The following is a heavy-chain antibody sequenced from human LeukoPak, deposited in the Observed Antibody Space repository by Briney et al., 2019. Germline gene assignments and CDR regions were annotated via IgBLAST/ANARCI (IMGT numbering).Heavy chain of an antibody. Sequence: SETLSLTCTVSGGSISSHYWSWIRQPPGKGLEWIGYIYYSGSTNYNPSLKSRVTISVDTSKNQFSLKLSSVTAADTAVYYCARDVEYYYGSGSYYKFDYYYYYMDVWGKGTTVTVSS. CDR1: GGSISSHY. D-gene: IGHD3-10*01. CDR2: IYYSGST. V-gene: IGHV4-59*11. J-gene: IGHJ6*03. CDR3: ARDVEYYYGSGSYYKFDYYYYYMDV.